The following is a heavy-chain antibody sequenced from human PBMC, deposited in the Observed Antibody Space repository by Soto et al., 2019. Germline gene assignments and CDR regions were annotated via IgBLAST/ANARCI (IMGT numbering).Heavy chain of an antibody. Sequence: EASVKVSCKTSGYAFSGYRLSWVRQGPGQGLEWMGWISGYNGNTDYAQKFQGRVTMTTDTSTSTAYMELRSLRSDDTAVYYCARDLGPPNWFDSWGQGTLVTVSS. D-gene: IGHD2-8*01. CDR2: ISGYNGNT. CDR3: ARDLGPPNWFDS. V-gene: IGHV1-18*01. J-gene: IGHJ5*01. CDR1: GYAFSGYR.